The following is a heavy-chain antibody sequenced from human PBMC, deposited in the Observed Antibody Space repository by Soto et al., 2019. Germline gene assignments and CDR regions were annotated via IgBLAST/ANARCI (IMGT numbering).Heavy chain of an antibody. CDR3: SRDCSGGICYPGMVV. CDR1: GFNFNSYT. Sequence: EVQLVESGGGLVKPGGSLRLSCAASGFNFNSYTINWVRQAPGKRLEWLSSISSSGYIFSTDSVRGRFTISRDNAKNSVYLQINSLRAENTADYFCSRDCSGGICYPGMVVLGQGTTVTVSS. J-gene: IGHJ6*02. CDR2: ISSSGYI. D-gene: IGHD2-15*01. V-gene: IGHV3-21*01.